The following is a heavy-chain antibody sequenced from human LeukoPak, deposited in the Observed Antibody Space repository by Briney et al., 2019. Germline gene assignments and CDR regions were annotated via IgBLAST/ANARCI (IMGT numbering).Heavy chain of an antibody. CDR1: GFTFSNHY. J-gene: IGHJ4*02. V-gene: IGHV3-11*01. Sequence: GGSLRLSCAASGFTFSNHYMSWIRQAPGKGLEWVSYITSSDSGGFYADSVKGRFTISRDNAENSLYLQMNSLRVEDTAVYYCARDGDTTSKVDYLGQGTLVTVSS. D-gene: IGHD4-11*01. CDR2: ITSSDSGG. CDR3: ARDGDTTSKVDY.